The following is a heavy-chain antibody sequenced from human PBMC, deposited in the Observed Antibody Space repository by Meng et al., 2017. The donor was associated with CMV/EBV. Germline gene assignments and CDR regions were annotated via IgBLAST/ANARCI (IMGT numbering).Heavy chain of an antibody. CDR3: ARGGGTIFGVVTNNWFDP. CDR1: FSSYA. D-gene: IGHD3-3*01. V-gene: IGHV1-69*05. CDR2: IIPIFGTA. J-gene: IGHJ5*02. Sequence: FSSYAISWVRQSPGQGLEWMGGIIPIFGTANYAQKFQGRVTITTDESTSTAYMELSSLRSEDTAVYYCARGGGTIFGVVTNNWFDPWGQGTLVTVSS.